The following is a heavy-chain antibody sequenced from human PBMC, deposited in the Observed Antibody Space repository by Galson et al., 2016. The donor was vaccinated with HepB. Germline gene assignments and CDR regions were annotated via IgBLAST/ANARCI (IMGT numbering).Heavy chain of an antibody. CDR3: ARGTGTLDY. D-gene: IGHD3-16*01. CDR2: TYYRSKYYY. CDR1: GDSVSSNSEA. Sequence: CAISGDSVSSNSEAWSWIRQSPSRGLEWLGRTYYRSKYYYDYAVSVKSRITINPDTSKNQFSLQLNSVTPEDTAVYYCARGTGTLDYWGQGILVTVSS. J-gene: IGHJ4*02. V-gene: IGHV6-1*01.